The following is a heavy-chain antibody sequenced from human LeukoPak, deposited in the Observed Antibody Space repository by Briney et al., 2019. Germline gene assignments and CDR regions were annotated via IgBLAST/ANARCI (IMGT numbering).Heavy chain of an antibody. CDR3: ARIPYYYGSGSSYYFDY. CDR1: GFTVSSNY. D-gene: IGHD3-10*01. J-gene: IGHJ4*02. CDR2: IYSGGST. Sequence: GGSLRLSCAASGFTVSSNYMSWVRQAPGKGLEWVSVIYSGGSTYYADSVKGRFTISRHNSKNTLYLQMNSLRAEDTAVYYCARIPYYYGSGSSYYFDYWGQGTLVTVSS. V-gene: IGHV3-53*04.